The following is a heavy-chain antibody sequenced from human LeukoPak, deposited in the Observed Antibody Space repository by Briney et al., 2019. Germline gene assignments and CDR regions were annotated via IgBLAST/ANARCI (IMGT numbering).Heavy chain of an antibody. CDR1: GGSISSSYYY. J-gene: IGHJ4*02. CDR2: IYYSGST. Sequence: NPSETLSLTCTVSGGSISSSYYYWGWIRQPPGKGLEWIGSIYYSGSTYYNPSLKSRVTMSVDTSKNQFSLRLSSVTAADTAVYYCARVDERVGYSSSWYGRQVFDYWGQGTLVTVSS. D-gene: IGHD6-13*01. V-gene: IGHV4-39*07. CDR3: ARVDERVGYSSSWYGRQVFDY.